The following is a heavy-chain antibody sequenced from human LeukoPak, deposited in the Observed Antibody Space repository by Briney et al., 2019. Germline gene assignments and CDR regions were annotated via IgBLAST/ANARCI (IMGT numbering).Heavy chain of an antibody. V-gene: IGHV3-30-3*01. D-gene: IGHD3-3*01. CDR2: ISYDGSNK. Sequence: GGSLRLSCAASGFTFSSYAMHWVRQAPGKGLEWVAVISYDGSNKYYADSVKGRFTIPRDNSKNTLYLQMNSLRAEDTAVYYCAREFFGYWGQGTLVTVSS. CDR1: GFTFSSYA. J-gene: IGHJ4*02. CDR3: AREFFGY.